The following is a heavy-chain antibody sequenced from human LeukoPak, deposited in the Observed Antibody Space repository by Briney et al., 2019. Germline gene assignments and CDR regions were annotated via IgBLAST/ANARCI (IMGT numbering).Heavy chain of an antibody. Sequence: GDSLSLSCAASGFTFSNYAMSWVRQAPGKGLEWVSCISGSGDSTYYADSVKGRFTISRDNRENTLYLQMKSLRAEDTAIYYCAKREGYGRVDYWGQGILVAVSS. J-gene: IGHJ4*02. V-gene: IGHV3-23*01. CDR3: AKREGYGRVDY. D-gene: IGHD2-15*01. CDR2: ISGSGDST. CDR1: GFTFSNYA.